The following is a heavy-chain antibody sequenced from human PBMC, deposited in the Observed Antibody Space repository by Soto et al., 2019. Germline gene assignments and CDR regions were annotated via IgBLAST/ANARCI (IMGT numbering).Heavy chain of an antibody. CDR2: IIPIFGTA. Sequence: QVQLVQSGAEVKKPGSSVKVSCKASGGTFSRYAISWVRQAPGQGLEWMGGIIPIFGTANYAQKFMGRVTSTADEPTSTANMELSSRRAEDTAVYYCASGIYCSSTSCSDYWGQGTLVTVSS. J-gene: IGHJ4*02. D-gene: IGHD2-2*01. CDR1: GGTFSRYA. CDR3: ASGIYCSSTSCSDY. V-gene: IGHV1-69*01.